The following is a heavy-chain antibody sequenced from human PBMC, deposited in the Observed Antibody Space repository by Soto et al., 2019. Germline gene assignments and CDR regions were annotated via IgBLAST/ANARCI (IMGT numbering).Heavy chain of an antibody. CDR2: IRGDELIT. J-gene: IGHJ4*01. V-gene: IGHV3-74*03. CDR1: GFTFIIYW. Sequence: GSLILSCAASGFTFIIYWMHWVRQAPGKGLVWVSRIRGDELITTYAASMKGRFTISRDNAKNSLYLQLNSPRPEDTALYYCVKDALTAVAFYFDYWGRGDLVTVSS. CDR3: VKDALTAVAFYFDY. D-gene: IGHD6-19*01.